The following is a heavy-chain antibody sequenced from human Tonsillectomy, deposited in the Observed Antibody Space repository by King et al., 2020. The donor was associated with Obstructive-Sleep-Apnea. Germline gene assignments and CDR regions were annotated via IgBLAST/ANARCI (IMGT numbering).Heavy chain of an antibody. CDR1: GFTFSSYG. D-gene: IGHD2-21*02. V-gene: IGHV3-30*18. Sequence: VQLVESGGGVVQPGRSLRLSCAASGFTFSSYGMHWVRQAPGKGLEWVAVISYDGSNKYYADSVKGRFTISRDNSKNTLYLQMNSLRAEDTAVYYCAKDRGSVVVPAILDYWGQGTLVTVSS. CDR3: AKDRGSVVVPAILDY. CDR2: ISYDGSNK. J-gene: IGHJ4*02.